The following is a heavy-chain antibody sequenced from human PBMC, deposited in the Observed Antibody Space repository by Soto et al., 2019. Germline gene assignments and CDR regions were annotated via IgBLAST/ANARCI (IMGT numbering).Heavy chain of an antibody. CDR1: GDSISSADYS. D-gene: IGHD3-16*01. V-gene: IGHV4-30-2*01. CDR3: ASQTSRLWHY. J-gene: IGHJ4*02. Sequence: HLQLQESGSRLVKPSQTLSLNCAVSGDSISSADYSWNWVRQPPGKGLEWIGYISHSGSTYYNPARNSRVPLSVVRSRNHFSLNLSSVTAADTAVYYCASQTSRLWHYWGQGTLVTVSS. CDR2: ISHSGST.